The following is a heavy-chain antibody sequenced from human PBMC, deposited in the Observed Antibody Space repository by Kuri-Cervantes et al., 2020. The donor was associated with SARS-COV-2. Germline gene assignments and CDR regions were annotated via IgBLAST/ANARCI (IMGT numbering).Heavy chain of an antibody. J-gene: IGHJ4*02. CDR3: AAVGAAGTAGFDY. Sequence: GESLKISCAASGFTFDDYAMHWVCQAPGKGLEWVSLISWDGGSTYYADSVKGRFTISRDNSKNSLYLQMNSLRAEDTALYYCAAVGAAGTAGFDYWGQGTLVTVSS. V-gene: IGHV3-43D*03. D-gene: IGHD1-26*01. CDR1: GFTFDDYA. CDR2: ISWDGGST.